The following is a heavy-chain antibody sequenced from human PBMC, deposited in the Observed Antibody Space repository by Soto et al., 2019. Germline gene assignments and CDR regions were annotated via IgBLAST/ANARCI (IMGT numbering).Heavy chain of an antibody. CDR2: INPSGGYT. CDR3: ARGGGIVVVTAPYDP. J-gene: IGHJ5*02. V-gene: IGHV1-46*03. D-gene: IGHD2-21*02. Sequence: ASVKVSCKASGYTFTSYYMHWVRQAPGQGLEWLGIINPSGGYTTYAQRFLGRVTMASDTSTSTAHMELGSLTSEDTAVYYCARGGGIVVVTAPYDPWGQGTLVTVSS. CDR1: GYTFTSYY.